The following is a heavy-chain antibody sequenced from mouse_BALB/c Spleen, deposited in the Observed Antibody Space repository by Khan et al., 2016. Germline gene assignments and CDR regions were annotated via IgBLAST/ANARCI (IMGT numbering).Heavy chain of an antibody. CDR2: ISSGGNYT. CDR1: GFTFSYYA. CDR3: AIHYGSNYGAMDY. J-gene: IGHJ4*01. D-gene: IGHD1-1*01. Sequence: EVELVESGGGLVKPGGSLKLSCAPSGFTFSYYAMSWVRQTLEKRLEWVATISSGGNYTYYPDSVRGRFTISRDNAKTTLYLQMSSLRSEDTALYNCAIHYGSNYGAMDYWGQGPSVTVSS. V-gene: IGHV5-9-1*01.